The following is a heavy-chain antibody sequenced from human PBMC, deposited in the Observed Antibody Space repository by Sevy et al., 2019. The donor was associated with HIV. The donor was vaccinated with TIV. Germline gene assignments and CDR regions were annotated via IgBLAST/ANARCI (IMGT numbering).Heavy chain of an antibody. V-gene: IGHV1-69*13. J-gene: IGHJ3*02. CDR3: AGEFRGYPTSSLDAFDI. CDR1: GGTFSSYA. CDR2: IIPIFGTA. Sequence: ASVKVSCKASGGTFSSYAISWVRQAPGQGLEWMGGIIPIFGTANYAQKFQGRVTITADESTSTAYMELSSLRSEDTAVYYCAGEFRGYPTSSLDAFDIWGQGTMVTVSS. D-gene: IGHD3-22*01.